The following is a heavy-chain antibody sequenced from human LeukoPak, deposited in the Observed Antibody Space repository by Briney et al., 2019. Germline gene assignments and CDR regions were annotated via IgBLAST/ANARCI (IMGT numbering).Heavy chain of an antibody. CDR1: GYTFTSYY. CDR3: ARDLGGIVGAIIDY. J-gene: IGHJ4*02. D-gene: IGHD1-26*01. Sequence: VASVKVSCKASGYTFTSYYMHWVRQAPGQGLEWMGWINPNSGGTNYAQKFQGRVTMTRDTSISTAYMELSRLRSDDTAVYYCARDLGGIVGAIIDYWGQGTLVTVSS. CDR2: INPNSGGT. V-gene: IGHV1-2*02.